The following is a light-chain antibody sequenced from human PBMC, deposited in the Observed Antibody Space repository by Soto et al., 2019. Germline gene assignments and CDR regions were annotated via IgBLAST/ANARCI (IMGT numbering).Light chain of an antibody. V-gene: IGKV3-11*01. J-gene: IGKJ3*01. CDR3: QQRTTWPLIFT. CDR1: QSVSSF. Sequence: EIVLTQSRSTLSLSPGERATLSCRASQSVSSFLAWYQQKPGQAPRLLIYDAFNRATGIPTRFSGSGSGTDFTLTISSLEPEDFAVYYCQQRTTWPLIFTFGPGTKVDIK. CDR2: DAF.